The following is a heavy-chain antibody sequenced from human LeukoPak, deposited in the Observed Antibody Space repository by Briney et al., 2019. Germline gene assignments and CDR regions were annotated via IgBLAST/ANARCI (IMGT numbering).Heavy chain of an antibody. J-gene: IGHJ5*02. D-gene: IGHD4-17*01. CDR1: GYSFTSYW. Sequence: GESLKISCKGSGYSFTSYWIGWVRQMPGKGLEWMGIIYPGDSDTRYSPSFQGQVTISADKSISTAYLQWSSLKASDTAMYYCARTFTVTTNTPWFDPWGQGTLVTVSS. CDR3: ARTFTVTTNTPWFDP. CDR2: IYPGDSDT. V-gene: IGHV5-51*01.